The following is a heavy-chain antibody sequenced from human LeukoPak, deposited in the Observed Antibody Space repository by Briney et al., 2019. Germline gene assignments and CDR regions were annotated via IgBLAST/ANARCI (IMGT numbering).Heavy chain of an antibody. CDR3: AREVIAVAGVFDY. J-gene: IGHJ4*02. Sequence: TPSETLSLTCTVSGGSISSGGYYWSWIRQHPGKGLEWIGYIYYSGSTYYNPSLKSRVTISVDTSKNQFSLKLSSVTAADTAVYYCAREVIAVAGVFDYWGQGTLVTVSS. CDR1: GGSISSGGYY. V-gene: IGHV4-31*03. D-gene: IGHD6-19*01. CDR2: IYYSGST.